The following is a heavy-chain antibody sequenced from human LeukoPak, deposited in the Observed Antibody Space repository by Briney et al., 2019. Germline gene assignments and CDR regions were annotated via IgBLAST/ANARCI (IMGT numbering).Heavy chain of an antibody. V-gene: IGHV1-2*02. Sequence: ASVKVSCKASGYTFTGYYMHWVRQAPGQGLEWMGWINPNSGGTNYAQKFQGRVTMTRDTSISTAYMELSRPRSDDTAVYYCARALKGYCSSTSCLRGLDYWGQGTLVTVSS. J-gene: IGHJ4*02. CDR3: ARALKGYCSSTSCLRGLDY. CDR1: GYTFTGYY. D-gene: IGHD2-2*01. CDR2: INPNSGGT.